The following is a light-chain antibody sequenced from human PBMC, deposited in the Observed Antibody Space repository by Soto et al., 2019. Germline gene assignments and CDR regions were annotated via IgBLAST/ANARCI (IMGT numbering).Light chain of an antibody. J-gene: IGKJ4*01. CDR1: QSVSSEK. CDR3: QQYGSSLLN. CDR2: GAS. Sequence: EIVLTQSPGTLSLSPGERASLSCRASQSVSSEKLAWYQQKPGQAPRLLIFGASGRATGIPERFSGSGSGTDFSLTISRLEPEDSAVYYCQQYGSSLLNFGGGTKVDIK. V-gene: IGKV3-20*01.